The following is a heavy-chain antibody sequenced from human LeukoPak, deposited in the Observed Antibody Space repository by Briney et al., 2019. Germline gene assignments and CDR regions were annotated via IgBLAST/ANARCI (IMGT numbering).Heavy chain of an antibody. CDR1: GGTFSSYA. D-gene: IGHD5-12*01. CDR3: AASFTSGSHRQNYYYYMDV. Sequence: GSSVKVSCKASGGTFSSYAISWVRQAPGQGLEWMGGIITIFGTANYAQKFQGRVTITTDESTSTAYMELSSLRSEDTAVYYCAASFTSGSHRQNYYYYMDVWGKGTTVTVSS. CDR2: IITIFGTA. J-gene: IGHJ6*03. V-gene: IGHV1-69*05.